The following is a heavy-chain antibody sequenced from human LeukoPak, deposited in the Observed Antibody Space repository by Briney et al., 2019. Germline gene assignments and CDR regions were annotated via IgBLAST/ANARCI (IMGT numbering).Heavy chain of an antibody. J-gene: IGHJ3*02. D-gene: IGHD1-26*01. CDR3: ARRGSLGAFDI. Sequence: KASETLSLTCTVSGGSFRNYYWSWVRQPPGKGLEWIGYMDYSGSTNYNPSLKSRLTMSVDTSKNHFSLILISVTAADTAVYYCARRGSLGAFDIWGQGTMVTVS. CDR1: GGSFRNYY. V-gene: IGHV4-59*08. CDR2: MDYSGST.